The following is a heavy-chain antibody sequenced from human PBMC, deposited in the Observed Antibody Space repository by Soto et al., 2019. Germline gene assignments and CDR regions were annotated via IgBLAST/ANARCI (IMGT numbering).Heavy chain of an antibody. CDR2: IKQDGSEK. CDR1: GFTFSSYW. J-gene: IGHJ4*02. Sequence: EVQLVESGGGLVQPGGSLRLSCAASGFTFSSYWMTWVRQAPGKGLEWVANIKQDGSEKYYVDSVKGRFTISIDNAKNSLYLQMNSLRAEDTAVYYCARAGGSISWYVYWGQGTLVTVSS. V-gene: IGHV3-7*04. CDR3: ARAGGSISWYVY. D-gene: IGHD6-13*01.